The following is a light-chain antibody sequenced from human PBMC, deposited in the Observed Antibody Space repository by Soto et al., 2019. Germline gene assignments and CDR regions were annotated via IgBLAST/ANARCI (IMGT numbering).Light chain of an antibody. CDR2: GAS. V-gene: IGKV3-15*01. J-gene: IGKJ1*01. CDR1: QSVSSN. Sequence: EIVMTQSPATLSVSPGERATLSCRASQSVSSNLAWYQQKPGQAPRLLIYGASTRATGIPARFSGSGSGTEFTLTISSLQSEDSAVYYCQQYGRSPTTFGQGTKVDIK. CDR3: QQYGRSPTT.